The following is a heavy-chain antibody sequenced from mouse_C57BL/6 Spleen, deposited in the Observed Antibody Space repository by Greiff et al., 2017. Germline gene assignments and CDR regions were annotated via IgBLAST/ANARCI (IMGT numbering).Heavy chain of an antibody. J-gene: IGHJ2*01. V-gene: IGHV1-19*01. D-gene: IGHD4-1*01. Sequence: VQLQQSGPVLVKPGASVKMSCKASGYTFTDYYMNWVKQSHGKSLEWIGVINPYNGGTSYNQKFKGKATLTVDKSSSTAYMELNSLTSEDSAVYYCARRNWDDYFDYWGQGTTLTVSS. CDR2: INPYNGGT. CDR3: ARRNWDDYFDY. CDR1: GYTFTDYY.